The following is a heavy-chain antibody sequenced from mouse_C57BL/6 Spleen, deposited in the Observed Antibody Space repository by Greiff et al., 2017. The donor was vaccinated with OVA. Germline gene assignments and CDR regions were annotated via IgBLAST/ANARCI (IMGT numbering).Heavy chain of an antibody. CDR3: ARRSGYGSSAWFAY. V-gene: IGHV5-6*01. J-gene: IGHJ3*01. CDR2: ISGGGSYT. Sequence: EVHLVESGGDLVKPGGSLKLSCAASGFTFSSYGMSWVRQTPDKRLEWVATISGGGSYTYYPDSVKGRFTISRDNAKNTLYLQMSSLKSEDTAMYYCARRSGYGSSAWFAYWGQGTLVTVSA. D-gene: IGHD1-1*01. CDR1: GFTFSSYG.